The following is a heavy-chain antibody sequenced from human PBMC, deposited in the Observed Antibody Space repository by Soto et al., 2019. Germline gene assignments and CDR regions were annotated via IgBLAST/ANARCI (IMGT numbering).Heavy chain of an antibody. J-gene: IGHJ6*02. CDR2: INPKSDGT. Sequence: QVQLLQSGAEVKKPGASVRVSCKASGYIFTDYLIYWVRQVPGQGLEWMGRINPKSDGTALAQSFQGRVSMAKDTSMSAIFLEVYNLRSDDTAVYFCARGESTDCSTGVCPFNYNCHLDVWGQGTAVTV. CDR3: ARGESTDCSTGVCPFNYNCHLDV. V-gene: IGHV1-2*02. D-gene: IGHD1-1*01. CDR1: GYIFTDYL.